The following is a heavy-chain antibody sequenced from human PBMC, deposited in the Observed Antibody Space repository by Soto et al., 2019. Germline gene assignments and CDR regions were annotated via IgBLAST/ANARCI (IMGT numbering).Heavy chain of an antibody. CDR3: ARANLHDYGGNWFDP. V-gene: IGHV4-59*01. J-gene: IGHJ5*02. D-gene: IGHD4-17*01. Sequence: SETLSLTCTVSGDSISSYYWSWIRQPPGKGLEWIGYIYYSGSTNYNPSLTIRATISVDTSKNQFSLNLRSVSAADTAIYYCARANLHDYGGNWFDPWGQGTLVTVSS. CDR2: IYYSGST. CDR1: GDSISSYY.